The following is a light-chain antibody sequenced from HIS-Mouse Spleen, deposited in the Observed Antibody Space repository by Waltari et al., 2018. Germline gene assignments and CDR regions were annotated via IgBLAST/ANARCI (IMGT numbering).Light chain of an antibody. Sequence: EIVFTQSPGTLSLSQGERATLSCRASQSVSSSYLAWYQQKPGQAPRLLIYGASSRATGIPDRFSGSGSGTDFTLTISRLEPEDFAVYYCQQYGSSPLTFGPGTKVDIK. V-gene: IGKV3-20*01. CDR1: QSVSSSY. CDR3: QQYGSSPLT. J-gene: IGKJ3*01. CDR2: GAS.